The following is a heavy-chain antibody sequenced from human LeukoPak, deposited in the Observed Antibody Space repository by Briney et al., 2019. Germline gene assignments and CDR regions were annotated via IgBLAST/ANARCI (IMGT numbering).Heavy chain of an antibody. CDR3: ARGYYDILTGYYYYYGMDV. J-gene: IGHJ6*02. D-gene: IGHD3-9*01. CDR2: IYYSGST. V-gene: IGHV4-31*03. CDR1: GGSISSGGYY. Sequence: SQTLSLTCTVSGGSISSGGYYWSWIRQHPGKGLEWIGYIYYSGSTYYNPSLKSRVTISVDTSKNQLSLKLSSVTAADTAVYYCARGYYDILTGYYYYYGMDVWGQGTTVTVSS.